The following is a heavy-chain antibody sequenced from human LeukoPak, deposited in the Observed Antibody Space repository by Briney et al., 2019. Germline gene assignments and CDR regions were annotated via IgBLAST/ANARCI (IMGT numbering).Heavy chain of an antibody. CDR2: IKRDGSVK. D-gene: IGHD1-20*01. CDR1: GFTFSSYW. V-gene: IGHV3-7*01. CDR3: ARLSGDITVFDL. J-gene: IGHJ4*02. Sequence: GSSLRLSCAASGFTFSSYWMSWVRQAPGKGVEWVASIKRDGSVKKYVDSVQGRFTVSRDNTKNSPYLQMNSLRADDTAVYYCARLSGDITVFDLWGQGPLVIVSS.